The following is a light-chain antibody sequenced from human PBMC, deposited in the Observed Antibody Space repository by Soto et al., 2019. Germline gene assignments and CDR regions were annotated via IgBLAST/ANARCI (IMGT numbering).Light chain of an antibody. V-gene: IGLV2-14*01. CDR1: SSDVGGYNL. CDR2: DVN. CDR3: SSYKSSSTLPYV. Sequence: QSVLTQPASVSGSPGQSITISCTGTSSDVGGYNLVSWYQQYPDKAPKLMIFDVNTRPSGVSNRFSGSKSGNTASLTISGLLAEDEADYYCSSYKSSSTLPYVFGTGTKVTVL. J-gene: IGLJ1*01.